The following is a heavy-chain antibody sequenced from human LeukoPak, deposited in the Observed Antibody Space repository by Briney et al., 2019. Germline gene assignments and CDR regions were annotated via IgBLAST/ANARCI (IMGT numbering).Heavy chain of an antibody. CDR1: GGSFSGYY. Sequence: PSETLSLTCAVYGGSFSGYYWSWIRQPPGKGLEWIGEINHSGSTNYNPSLKSRVTISVDTSKNQFSLKLSSVTAADTAVYYCGSYYYGSGTYSIDHWGQGTLVTVSS. V-gene: IGHV4-34*01. D-gene: IGHD3-10*01. CDR2: INHSGST. CDR3: GSYYYGSGTYSIDH. J-gene: IGHJ4*02.